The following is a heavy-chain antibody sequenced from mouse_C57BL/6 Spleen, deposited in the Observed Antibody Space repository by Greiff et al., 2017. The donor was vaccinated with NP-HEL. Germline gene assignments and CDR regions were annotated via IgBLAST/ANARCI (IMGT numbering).Heavy chain of an antibody. CDR1: GYTFTSYW. V-gene: IGHV1-69*01. CDR2: IDPSDSYT. Sequence: QVQLQQPGAELVMPGASVKLSCKASGYTFTSYWMHWVKQRPGQGLEWIGEIDPSDSYTNYNQKFKGKSTLTVDKSSSTAYMQLSSLTSEDSAVYYCARADHQDCAMDYWGQGTSVTVSS. J-gene: IGHJ4*01. CDR3: ARADHQDCAMDY.